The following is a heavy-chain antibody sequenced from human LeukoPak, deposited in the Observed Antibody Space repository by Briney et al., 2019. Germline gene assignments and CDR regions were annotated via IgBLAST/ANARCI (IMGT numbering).Heavy chain of an antibody. CDR1: GFTFSCYG. Sequence: GGSLRLSCAASGFTFSCYGMHWVRQAPGKGLEWVAFIRYDGSNKYYADSVKGRFTISRDNSKNTLYLQMNSLRAEDTAVYYCAKDSYDYGGSFDYWGQGTLVTVSS. J-gene: IGHJ4*02. CDR2: IRYDGSNK. CDR3: AKDSYDYGGSFDY. D-gene: IGHD4-23*01. V-gene: IGHV3-30*02.